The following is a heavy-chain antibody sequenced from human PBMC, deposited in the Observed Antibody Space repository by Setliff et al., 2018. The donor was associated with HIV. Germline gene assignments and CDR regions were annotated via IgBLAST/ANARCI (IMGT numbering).Heavy chain of an antibody. Sequence: SETLSLTCAVYGGSFSGYYWSWSRQPPGKGLEWIGEINHSGSTNYNPSLKSRVTISVDTSKNQFSLKLSSVTAADTAVFYCASRRGIEFYFDIWGQGTPVTVSS. D-gene: IGHD3-10*01. V-gene: IGHV4-34*01. J-gene: IGHJ4*02. CDR1: GGSFSGYY. CDR3: ASRRGIEFYFDI. CDR2: INHSGST.